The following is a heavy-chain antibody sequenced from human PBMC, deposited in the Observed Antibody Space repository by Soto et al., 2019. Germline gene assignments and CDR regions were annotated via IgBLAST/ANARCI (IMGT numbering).Heavy chain of an antibody. V-gene: IGHV3-23*01. CDR1: GFQLSSCA. CDR2: INEGDGAT. D-gene: IGHD6-13*01. Sequence: EVQLLESGGGLVQPGGSLKISCAASGFQLSSCAMSWVRQAPGKGLEWVSGINEGDGATNYLDSVRGRFTISRDNSKNTLYLEMNSLRVEDTAVYCCAKRQAPAGAYDHWGQGILVIVSS. J-gene: IGHJ4*02. CDR3: AKRQAPAGAYDH.